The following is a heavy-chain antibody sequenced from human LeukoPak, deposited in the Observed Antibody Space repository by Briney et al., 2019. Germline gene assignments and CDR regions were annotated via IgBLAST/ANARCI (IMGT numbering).Heavy chain of an antibody. CDR3: ARFRPSYGLGSYGGNFDL. CDR2: ISRASESI. D-gene: IGHD3-10*01. J-gene: IGHJ2*01. CDR1: GFTFNTYS. Sequence: GGSLRLSCAASGFTFNTYSMSWVRQAPGKGLEWVSIISRASESIFYADSVKGRFTISRGNAKNSLYLQMNDLRAEDTAAYYCARFRPSYGLGSYGGNFDLWGRGTLATVSS. V-gene: IGHV3-21*01.